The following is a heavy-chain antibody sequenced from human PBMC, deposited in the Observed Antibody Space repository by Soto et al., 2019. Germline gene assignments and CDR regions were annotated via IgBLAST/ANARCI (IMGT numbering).Heavy chain of an antibody. CDR1: GFTFSSYA. CDR2: ISSNGGNT. CDR3: ATSKGGSRIVGRLDY. J-gene: IGHJ4*02. Sequence: EVQLVESGGGLVQPGGSLRLSCAASGFTFSSYAMHWVRQAPGKGLEYVSAISSNGGNTYYANSVKGRFTISRDKSKNTLFLQMGSLGAEDMAVYYCATSKGGSRIVGRLDYWGQGTPVTISS. D-gene: IGHD1-26*01. V-gene: IGHV3-64*01.